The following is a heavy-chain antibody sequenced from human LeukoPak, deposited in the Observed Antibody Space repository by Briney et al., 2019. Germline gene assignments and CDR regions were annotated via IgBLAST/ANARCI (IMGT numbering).Heavy chain of an antibody. V-gene: IGHV3-30*04. CDR1: GFSFSGYS. Sequence: GGSLRLSCAASGFSFSGYSMHWVRQAPGKGLEWVALISYDGSHTYYAESVKGRFTVSRDNSRNILYVQMNSLRTDDTAVYYCARDGGYDYWGQGTLVTVSS. D-gene: IGHD5-12*01. J-gene: IGHJ4*02. CDR2: ISYDGSHT. CDR3: ARDGGYDY.